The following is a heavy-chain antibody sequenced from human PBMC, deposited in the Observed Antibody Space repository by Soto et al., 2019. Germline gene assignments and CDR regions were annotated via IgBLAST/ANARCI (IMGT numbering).Heavy chain of an antibody. Sequence: EVQVVESGGGLVQPGGSLRLSCAASGFSVTNNYRNWVRQAPGEGLEWITIIDIGGNTYYADSVKDRFTISRDNSRNTLYLHMDSLRAEDTAVYYCARGRGSTGYLGREHYFDYWGQGTLVTVSP. J-gene: IGHJ4*02. D-gene: IGHD2-2*01. V-gene: IGHV3-66*01. CDR1: GFSVTNNY. CDR3: ARGRGSTGYLGREHYFDY. CDR2: IDIGGNT.